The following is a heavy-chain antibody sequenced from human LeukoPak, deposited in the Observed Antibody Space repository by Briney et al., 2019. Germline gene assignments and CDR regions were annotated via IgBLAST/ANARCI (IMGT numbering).Heavy chain of an antibody. D-gene: IGHD1-14*01. CDR3: ATETNGRNYDY. Sequence: GGPLRLSCTASGLTFSTSVFHWVRPPPGKGGEWVASIGPTGSDRYHATSIKGRFTISRDNANNFLYLQMNRLRAEDTAVYYCATETNGRNYDYWGQGTLLTVSS. CDR1: GLTFSTSV. J-gene: IGHJ4*02. V-gene: IGHV3-21*06. CDR2: IGPTGSDR.